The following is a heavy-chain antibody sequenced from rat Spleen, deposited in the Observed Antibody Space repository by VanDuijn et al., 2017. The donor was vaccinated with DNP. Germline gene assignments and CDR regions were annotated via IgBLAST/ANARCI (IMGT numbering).Heavy chain of an antibody. V-gene: IGHV2-32*01. Sequence: QVQLKESGPGLVQPSQTLSLTCTVSGFSLTGYTVNWIRQPPGKGLEWLGIMWSDGNTSFNSTLKSRLNINRDTSKSQVFLKMNSLRTEDTATYYCARALRRTVYAMDAWGRGTSVTVSS. CDR3: ARALRRTVYAMDA. J-gene: IGHJ4*01. CDR1: GFSLTGYT. CDR2: MWSDGNT. D-gene: IGHD1-11*01.